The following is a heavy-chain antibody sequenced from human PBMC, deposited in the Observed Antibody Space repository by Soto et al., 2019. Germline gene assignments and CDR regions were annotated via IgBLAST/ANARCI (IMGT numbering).Heavy chain of an antibody. CDR1: GGTFSGYA. D-gene: IGHD6-6*01. CDR3: AREPSIAAPLGAFDI. J-gene: IGHJ3*02. Sequence: GASVKVSCKASGGTFSGYAISWVRQAPGQGLEWMGGIIPIFGTANYAQKFQGRVTITADESTSTAYMELSSLRSEDTAVYYCAREPSIAAPLGAFDIWGQGTMVTVSS. V-gene: IGHV1-69*13. CDR2: IIPIFGTA.